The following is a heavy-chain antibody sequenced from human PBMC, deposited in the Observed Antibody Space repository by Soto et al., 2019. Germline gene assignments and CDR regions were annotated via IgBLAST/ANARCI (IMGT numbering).Heavy chain of an antibody. CDR3: ARVFTMVRGGEADV. Sequence: PSETLSLTCAVSGGSISSSNWWSWVRQPPGKGLEWIGEIYHSGSTNYNPSLKSRVTISVDKSKNQFSLKLSSVTAADTAVYYCARVFTMVRGGEADVWGKGTTVTVSS. V-gene: IGHV4-4*02. J-gene: IGHJ6*03. CDR2: IYHSGST. CDR1: GGSISSSNW. D-gene: IGHD3-10*01.